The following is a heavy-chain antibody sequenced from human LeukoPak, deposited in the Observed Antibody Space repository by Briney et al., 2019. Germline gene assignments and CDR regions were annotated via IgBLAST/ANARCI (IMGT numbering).Heavy chain of an antibody. CDR3: ARLGYCSGGSCYSGDYFDY. CDR2: IYYSGST. CDR1: GGSISSSSYY. D-gene: IGHD2-15*01. Sequence: SETLSLTCTVSGGSISSSSYYWGWLRQPPGKGLEWIGSIYYSGSTYYNPSLKSRVTITVDTSKNQFSLKLSSVTAADTAVYYCARLGYCSGGSCYSGDYFDYWGQGTLVTVSS. V-gene: IGHV4-39*01. J-gene: IGHJ4*02.